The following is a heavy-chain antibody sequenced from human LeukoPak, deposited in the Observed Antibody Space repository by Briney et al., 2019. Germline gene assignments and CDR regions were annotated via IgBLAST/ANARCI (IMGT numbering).Heavy chain of an antibody. D-gene: IGHD5-18*01. Sequence: SETLSLTCTVSGYSISSGYYWSWIRQPPGKGLEWIGYIYYSGSTNYNPSLKSRVTISVDTSKNQFSLKLSSVTAADTAVYYCARQGSDTAMDPFDYWGQGTLVTVSS. J-gene: IGHJ4*02. CDR3: ARQGSDTAMDPFDY. CDR1: GYSISSGYY. V-gene: IGHV4-59*08. CDR2: IYYSGST.